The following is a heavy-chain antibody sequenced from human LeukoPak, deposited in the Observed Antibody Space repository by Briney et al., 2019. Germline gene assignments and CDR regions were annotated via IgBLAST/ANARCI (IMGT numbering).Heavy chain of an antibody. Sequence: GGSLRLSCVASGFTFSDYWMGWVRQAPGKGLEWVSSISSSSSYIYYADSVKGRFTISRDNAKNSLYLQMNSLRAEDTAVYYCAREYGIGVTDFDYWGQGTLVTVSS. CDR1: GFTFSDYW. D-gene: IGHD2-21*02. V-gene: IGHV3-21*01. J-gene: IGHJ4*02. CDR3: AREYGIGVTDFDY. CDR2: ISSSSSYI.